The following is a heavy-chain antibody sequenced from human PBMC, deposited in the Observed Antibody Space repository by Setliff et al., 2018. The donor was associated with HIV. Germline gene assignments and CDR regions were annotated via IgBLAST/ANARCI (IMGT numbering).Heavy chain of an antibody. CDR1: GLTFSNYW. V-gene: IGHV3-74*01. J-gene: IGHJ4*02. CDR3: ARGPQYNFWGGYLGL. Sequence: PGGSLRLSCVASGLTFSNYWMHWVRQAPGKGLVWVSHIDSDGSDTDYADSVRGRFTISRDNAKNTLYLQMTSLRAEDTAVYYCARGPQYNFWGGYLGLWGRGTLVTVSS. CDR2: IDSDGSDT. D-gene: IGHD3-3*01.